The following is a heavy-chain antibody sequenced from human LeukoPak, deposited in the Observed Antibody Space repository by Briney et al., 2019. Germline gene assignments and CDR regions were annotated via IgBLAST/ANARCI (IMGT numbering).Heavy chain of an antibody. V-gene: IGHV4-34*01. J-gene: IGHJ4*02. Sequence: SETLSLTCAVYGGSFSGYYWSWIRQPPGKGLEWIGEINHSGSTNYNPSLKSRVTISVDTSKNQFSLKLSSVTAADTAVYYCARGGQPRADYWGQGTLVTVSS. CDR1: GGSFSGYY. D-gene: IGHD6-13*01. CDR3: ARGGQPRADY. CDR2: INHSGST.